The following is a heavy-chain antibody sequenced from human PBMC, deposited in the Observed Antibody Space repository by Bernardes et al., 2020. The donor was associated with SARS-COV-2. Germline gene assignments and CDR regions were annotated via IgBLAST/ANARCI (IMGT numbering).Heavy chain of an antibody. J-gene: IGHJ6*02. Sequence: AGSLRLSCAASGFTFSSYWMSWVRQAPGKGLEWVANIKQDGSEKYYVDSVKGRFTISRDNAKNSLYLKMNSLRAEDTAVYYCARDGIAAAGNYYYYGMDVWGQGTTVTVSS. CDR3: ARDGIAAAGNYYYYGMDV. CDR1: GFTFSSYW. CDR2: IKQDGSEK. V-gene: IGHV3-7*01. D-gene: IGHD6-13*01.